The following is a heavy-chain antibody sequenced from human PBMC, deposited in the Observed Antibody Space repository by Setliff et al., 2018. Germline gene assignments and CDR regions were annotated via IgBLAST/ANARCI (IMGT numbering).Heavy chain of an antibody. CDR3: ARTGTTYYYSCMDV. CDR1: GAAISTYH. D-gene: IGHD3-16*01. V-gene: IGHV4-59*08. CDR2: VSYGWST. Sequence: SETLSLTCAVSGAAISTYHWSWLRQPPGKGLEWIGYVSYGWSTKYNPSLENRVTISLDTPKNQFSLKLTSVTAADTAVYYCARTGTTYYYSCMDVWGEGTTVTVSS. J-gene: IGHJ6*03.